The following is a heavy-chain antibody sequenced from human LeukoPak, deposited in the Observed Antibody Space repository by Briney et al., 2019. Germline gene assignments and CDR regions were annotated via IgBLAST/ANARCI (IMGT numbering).Heavy chain of an antibody. V-gene: IGHV3-9*01. Sequence: GGSLRLSCAASGFTFDDYAMHWVRHAPGKGLEWVSGISWNSGSIGYADSVKGRFTISRDNAKNSLYLQMNSLRAEDTALYYCAKVQRPHYYDSSGFYSPYDYWGQGTLVTVSS. J-gene: IGHJ4*02. CDR3: AKVQRPHYYDSSGFYSPYDY. CDR2: ISWNSGSI. D-gene: IGHD3-22*01. CDR1: GFTFDDYA.